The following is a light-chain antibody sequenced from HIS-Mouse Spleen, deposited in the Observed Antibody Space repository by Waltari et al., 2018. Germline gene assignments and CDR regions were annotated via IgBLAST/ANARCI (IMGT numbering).Light chain of an antibody. Sequence: EIVLTQSPGTLSLSPGERATLSCRASQSVSSSYLAWYQQKPGQAPRLLIYGASSRATGIPDSFSGSGSGTDFTLTISRLEPEDFAVYYCQQYGSSPGWTFGQGTKVEIK. J-gene: IGKJ1*01. CDR2: GAS. CDR3: QQYGSSPGWT. V-gene: IGKV3-20*01. CDR1: QSVSSSY.